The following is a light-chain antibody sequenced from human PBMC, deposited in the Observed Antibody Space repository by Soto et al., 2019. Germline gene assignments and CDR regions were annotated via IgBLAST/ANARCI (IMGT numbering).Light chain of an antibody. CDR3: SSYTSQSTVV. Sequence: QSVLTQPASVSGSPGQSIAISCTGTRSDVGGYNYVSWYQQPPGKAPKLIIYDVSDRPSGVSARFSGSKSGNTASLTISGLQAEDDADYYCSSYTSQSTVVFGGGTKVTVL. CDR2: DVS. J-gene: IGLJ3*02. V-gene: IGLV2-14*01. CDR1: RSDVGGYNY.